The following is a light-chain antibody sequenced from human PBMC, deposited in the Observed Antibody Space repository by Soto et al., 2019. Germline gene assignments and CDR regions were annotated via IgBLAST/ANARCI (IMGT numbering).Light chain of an antibody. CDR2: GAS. CDR3: QQYGSSPIT. CDR1: QSVSSY. Sequence: DMVMTQSPATLSVSPGERATLSCRASQSVSSYLAWYQQKPGQAPRLLIYGASTGATGIPARFSGSGSGTEFTLTISRLEPEDFAVYYCQQYGSSPITFGQGTRLEIK. J-gene: IGKJ5*01. V-gene: IGKV3-15*01.